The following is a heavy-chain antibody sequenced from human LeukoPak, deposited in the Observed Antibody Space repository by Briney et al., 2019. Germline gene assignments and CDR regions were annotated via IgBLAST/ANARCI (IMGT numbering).Heavy chain of an antibody. CDR1: GFTFSSYA. CDR2: ISYDGSNK. D-gene: IGHD3-22*01. V-gene: IGHV3-30-3*01. Sequence: PGGSLRLSCAASGFTFSSYAMHWVRQAPGKGLEWVAVISYDGSNKYYADSVKGRFTISRDNSKNTLYLQMNSPRAEDTAVYYCARDRNEYYYDSSGYSYYFDYWGQGTLVTVSS. J-gene: IGHJ4*02. CDR3: ARDRNEYYYDSSGYSYYFDY.